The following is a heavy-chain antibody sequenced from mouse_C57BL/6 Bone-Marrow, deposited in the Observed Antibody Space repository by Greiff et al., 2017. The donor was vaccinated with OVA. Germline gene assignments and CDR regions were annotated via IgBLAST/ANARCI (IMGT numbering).Heavy chain of an antibody. V-gene: IGHV5-4*01. CDR1: GFTFSSYA. D-gene: IGHD2-2*01. Sequence: EVKVVESGGGLVKPGGSLKLSCAASGFTFSSYAMSWVRPPPEKRLEWVATISDGGSYTYYPDNVKGRFTISRDNAKNNLYLQMSHLKSEDTAMYYCARDGRLRRGYWFAYWGQGTLVTVSA. CDR3: ARDGRLRRGYWFAY. CDR2: ISDGGSYT. J-gene: IGHJ3*01.